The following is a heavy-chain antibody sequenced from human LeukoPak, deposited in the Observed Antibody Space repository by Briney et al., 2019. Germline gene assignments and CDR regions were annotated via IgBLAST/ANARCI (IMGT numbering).Heavy chain of an antibody. CDR1: GGTFSSYA. CDR3: ARVGDDYGGFDI. V-gene: IGHV1-69*05. Sequence: SVKVSCKASGGTFSSYAISWVRQAPGQGLEWMGRIIPIFGTANYAQKFQGRVTITTDESTSTAYMELGSLRSEDTAVYYCARVGDDYGGFDIWGQGTMVTVSS. D-gene: IGHD4-23*01. J-gene: IGHJ3*02. CDR2: IIPIFGTA.